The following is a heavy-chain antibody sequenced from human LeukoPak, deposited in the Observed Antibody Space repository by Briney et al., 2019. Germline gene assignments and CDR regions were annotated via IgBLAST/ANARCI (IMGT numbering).Heavy chain of an antibody. D-gene: IGHD3-3*01. J-gene: IGHJ4*02. CDR3: AREENFWSGRPFSPDY. V-gene: IGHV3-23*01. CDR2: ISGSRGST. Sequence: GGSLRLSCAASRFSFSSYAMSWVRQALGKGLEWVSAISGSRGSTYYADSVKGRFTISRDNSKNTLYLQMNNLRVEDTAIYYCAREENFWSGRPFSPDYWGQGTLVTVSS. CDR1: RFSFSSYA.